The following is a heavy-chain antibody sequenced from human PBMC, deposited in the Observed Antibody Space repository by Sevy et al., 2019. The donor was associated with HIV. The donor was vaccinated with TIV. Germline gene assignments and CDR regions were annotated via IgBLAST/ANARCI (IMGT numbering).Heavy chain of an antibody. V-gene: IGHV3-7*01. CDR3: AHETFGRFES. D-gene: IGHD3-16*01. J-gene: IGHJ4*02. Sequence: GGSLRLSCAASGFAFSANWMNWVRQAPGKGLEWVANIKADGSDKHYVDSVEGRFTISRDNAKNLLFLQMNSLRVEDTAIYYCAHETFGRFESWGQGTLVTVSS. CDR2: IKADGSDK. CDR1: GFAFSANW.